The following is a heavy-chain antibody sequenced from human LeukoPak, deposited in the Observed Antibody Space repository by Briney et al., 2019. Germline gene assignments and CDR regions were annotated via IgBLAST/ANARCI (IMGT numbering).Heavy chain of an antibody. CDR3: ARVAKERVGGVYYFDY. D-gene: IGHD1-1*01. CDR2: LGTAGDT. V-gene: IGHV3-13*01. CDR1: GFTFSVYD. J-gene: IGHJ4*02. Sequence: GGSLSPPCAASGFTFSVYDMHWGGQDTGKCLHLVSALGTAGDTYYTGSVKGRFTISRENAKNSLYLQMNSLRAGDTAVYYCARVAKERVGGVYYFDYWGQGTLVTVSS.